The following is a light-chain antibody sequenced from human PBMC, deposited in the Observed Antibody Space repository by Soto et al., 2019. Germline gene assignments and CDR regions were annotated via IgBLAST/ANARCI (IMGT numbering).Light chain of an antibody. J-gene: IGLJ1*01. CDR2: GNS. Sequence: QSVLTQPPSVSGAPGQRVTISCTGSSSNIGAGYDVHWYQQLPGTAPKLLIYGNSNRPSGVPDRFSGSKSGTSASLAITGLQAEDEADYSCSSYTSSSTPDVFGTGTKVTVL. CDR3: SSYTSSSTPDV. V-gene: IGLV1-40*01. CDR1: SSNIGAGYD.